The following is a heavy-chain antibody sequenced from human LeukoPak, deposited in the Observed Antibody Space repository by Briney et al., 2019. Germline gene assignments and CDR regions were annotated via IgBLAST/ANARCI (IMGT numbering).Heavy chain of an antibody. CDR1: GFTVSSNY. CDR3: ARAPVWQPYYYGMDV. D-gene: IGHD2-21*01. V-gene: IGHV3-53*04. J-gene: IGHJ6*02. Sequence: GGSLRLSCAASGFTVSSNYMSWVRQAPGKGLEWVSVIYSGGSTYYADSVKGRFTISRHNSKNTLYLQMNSLRAEGTAVYYCARAPVWQPYYYGMDVWGQGTTVTVSS. CDR2: IYSGGST.